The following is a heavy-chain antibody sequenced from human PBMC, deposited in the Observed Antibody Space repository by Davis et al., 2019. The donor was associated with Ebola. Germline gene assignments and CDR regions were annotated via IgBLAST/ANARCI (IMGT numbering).Heavy chain of an antibody. D-gene: IGHD5-24*01. CDR1: GYTFTSYY. V-gene: IGHV1-46*01. CDR2: IDPSGGST. CDR3: ARDRPWLQLGDYYYGMDV. J-gene: IGHJ6*02. Sequence: ASVKVSCKASGYTFTSYYMHWVRQAPGQGLEWMGIIDPSGGSTSYAQKFQGRVTMTRDTSTSTVYMELSSLRSEDTAVYYCARDRPWLQLGDYYYGMDVWGQGTTVTVSS.